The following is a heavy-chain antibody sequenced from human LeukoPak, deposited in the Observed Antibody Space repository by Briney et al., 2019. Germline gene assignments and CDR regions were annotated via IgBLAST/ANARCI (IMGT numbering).Heavy chain of an antibody. CDR2: VYPATSDT. Sequence: GDSLKISCKGSGYSFPNYWIGWVRQMPGKGLEWIGIVYPATSDTTYSPSFQGQVTISADKSSSTAYLQWSSLKASDTAIYCARPKTLGGYNYEFEFWGQGTLVTVSS. V-gene: IGHV5-51*01. CDR1: GYSFPNYW. CDR3: ARPKTLGGYNYEFEF. J-gene: IGHJ4*02. D-gene: IGHD5-18*01.